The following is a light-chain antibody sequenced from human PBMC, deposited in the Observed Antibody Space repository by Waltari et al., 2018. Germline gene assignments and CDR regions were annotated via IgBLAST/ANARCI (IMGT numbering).Light chain of an antibody. CDR1: ALPKQY. CDR3: QSADSSGTRV. Sequence: SYELTQPPSVSVSPGQTARITCSGDALPKQYAYWYQQKTGQAPVLVIYKDSERPSGIPERFSGSSSGTTVTLTISGVQAEDEADYYCQSADSSGTRVFGGGTKLTVL. J-gene: IGLJ3*02. CDR2: KDS. V-gene: IGLV3-25*03.